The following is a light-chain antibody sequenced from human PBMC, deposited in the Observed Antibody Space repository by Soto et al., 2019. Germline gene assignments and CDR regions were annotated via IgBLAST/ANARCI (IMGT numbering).Light chain of an antibody. V-gene: IGLV2-11*01. J-gene: IGLJ2*01. CDR1: SSNVGGYIY. Sequence: QSALTQPRSVSGSPGQSVTISCTGSSSNVGGYIYVSWYQQHPGKAPKLMIYDVNKRTSGVPDRFSGSKSGNTASLTISGLQAEDEADYYCCSYAGSYTYVIFGGGTKVTVL. CDR3: CSYAGSYTYVI. CDR2: DVN.